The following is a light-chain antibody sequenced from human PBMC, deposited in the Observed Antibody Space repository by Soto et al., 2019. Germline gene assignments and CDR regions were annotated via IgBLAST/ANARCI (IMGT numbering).Light chain of an antibody. CDR2: GVS. Sequence: QSALTRPASVSGSPGQSITSSCTGTSSDVGAYKYVSWYQQHPGKAPKLIIYGVSNRPSGVSNRFSGSKSGNTAFLTISGLQPEDEADYYCSSFTGTTTLDVFGTGTKVTVL. V-gene: IGLV2-14*03. CDR3: SSFTGTTTLDV. CDR1: SSDVGAYKY. J-gene: IGLJ1*01.